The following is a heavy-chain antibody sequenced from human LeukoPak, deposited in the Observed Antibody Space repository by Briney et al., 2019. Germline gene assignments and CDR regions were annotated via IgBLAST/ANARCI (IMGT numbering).Heavy chain of an antibody. CDR2: ISGSGGST. V-gene: IGHV3-23*01. CDR1: GFTFSSYA. CDR3: AKQYYDFWSGYYPFDY. Sequence: GGSLRLSCAASGFTFSSYAMSWVRQAPGKGLEWVSAISGSGGSTYYADSVKGRFTISRDNSKNTLYLQMNSLRAEGTAVYYCAKQYYDFWSGYYPFDYWGQGTLVTVSS. D-gene: IGHD3-3*01. J-gene: IGHJ4*02.